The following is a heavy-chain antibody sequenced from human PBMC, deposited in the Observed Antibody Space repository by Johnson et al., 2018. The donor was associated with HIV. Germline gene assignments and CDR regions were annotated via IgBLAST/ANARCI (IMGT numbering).Heavy chain of an antibody. D-gene: IGHD2-15*01. CDR1: GFSISDYY. CDR3: ATESRYCSGGSCQDAFDI. V-gene: IGHV3-11*01. J-gene: IGHJ3*02. Sequence: QVQLVESGGGLVKPGGSLRLSCAASGFSISDYYMSWIRQAPGKGLEWISYIGRSGTTIYYADSVKGRFTISRDNTKKSLYLQINSLRAEDTAFYYCATESRYCSGGSCQDAFDIWGQGTMVTVSS. CDR2: IGRSGTTI.